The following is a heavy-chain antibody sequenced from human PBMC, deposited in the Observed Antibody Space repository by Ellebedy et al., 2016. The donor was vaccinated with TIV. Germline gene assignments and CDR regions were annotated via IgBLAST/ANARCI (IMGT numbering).Heavy chain of an antibody. J-gene: IGHJ5*02. D-gene: IGHD6-19*01. V-gene: IGHV3-23*01. CDR1: GFRFGDYA. Sequence: GESLKISCAASGFRFGDYAMSWVRQAPGKGLEWVSHISGSGATTYYADSVRGRFSISRDNSKNTLFLQMNSLRADDTAVYYCAGYRGEAVAGNWFDPWGQGTLVTVSS. CDR2: ISGSGATT. CDR3: AGYRGEAVAGNWFDP.